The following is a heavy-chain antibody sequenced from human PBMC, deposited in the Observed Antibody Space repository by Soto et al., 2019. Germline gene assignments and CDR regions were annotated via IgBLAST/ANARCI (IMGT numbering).Heavy chain of an antibody. D-gene: IGHD4-17*01. CDR3: AHRRVHSTGDAFDL. CDR2: IYWDDDK. J-gene: IGHJ3*01. Sequence: QITLKESGPTLVKPTQTLTLTCTFSGFSLSTSGVGVGWIRQPPGKALEWLALIYWDDDKRYSPSLKSRLTITNDTSKNHVVLTMTNMDPVDTATYYCAHRRVHSTGDAFDLWGQGTMVTVSS. V-gene: IGHV2-5*02. CDR1: GFSLSTSGVG.